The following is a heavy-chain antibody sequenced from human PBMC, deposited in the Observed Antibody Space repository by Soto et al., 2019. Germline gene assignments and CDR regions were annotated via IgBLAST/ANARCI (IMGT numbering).Heavy chain of an antibody. V-gene: IGHV3-23*01. Sequence: GGSLRLSCAASGFTFSNYAMTWVRQDPGKGLEWVSAIRSSSGTTYYADSVKGRFTISRDNSKNTLYLQMNSLRAEDTAVYYCAKRSSALTTRSIDYWGQGTLVTVSS. CDR3: AKRSSALTTRSIDY. J-gene: IGHJ4*02. D-gene: IGHD4-4*01. CDR2: IRSSSGTT. CDR1: GFTFSNYA.